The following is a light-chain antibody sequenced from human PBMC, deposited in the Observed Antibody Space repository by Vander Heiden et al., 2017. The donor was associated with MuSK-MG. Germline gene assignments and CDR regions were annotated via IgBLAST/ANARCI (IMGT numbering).Light chain of an antibody. CDR2: AAS. J-gene: IGKJ4*01. CDR3: QQSYRTPRLT. Sequence: DIKMTQSPSSLPASVGDRVTITCRASQSISSYLNWYQQKPGKAPKLLIYAASSLQSGVPSRFSGSGSGTDFTLTISSLQPEDFATYYCQQSYRTPRLTFGGGTKVEIK. CDR1: QSISSY. V-gene: IGKV1-39*01.